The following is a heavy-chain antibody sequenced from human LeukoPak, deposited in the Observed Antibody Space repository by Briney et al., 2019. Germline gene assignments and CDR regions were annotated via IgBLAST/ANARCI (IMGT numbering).Heavy chain of an antibody. CDR3: ATMVRGVTPNPFDY. CDR2: FDPEDGET. D-gene: IGHD3-10*01. CDR1: GYTLTELS. J-gene: IGHJ4*02. V-gene: IGHV1-24*01. Sequence: ASVKVSCKVSGYTLTELSMHWVRQAPGKGLEWVGGFDPEDGETIYAQKFQGRVTMTEDTSTDTAYMELSSLRSEDTAVYYCATMVRGVTPNPFDYWGQGTLVTVSS.